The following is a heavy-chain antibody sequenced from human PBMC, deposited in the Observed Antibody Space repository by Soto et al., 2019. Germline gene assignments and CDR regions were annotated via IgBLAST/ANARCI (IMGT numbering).Heavy chain of an antibody. CDR3: ANPPYYYDSSGYSG. J-gene: IGHJ4*02. V-gene: IGHV3-7*01. CDR2: IKQDGSEK. CDR1: GFTFSSYW. Sequence: GGSLRLSCAASGFTFSSYWMSWVRQSPGKGLEWVANIKQDGSEKYYVDSVKGRFTISRDNAKNSLYLQMNSLRAEDTAVYYCANPPYYYDSSGYSGWGQGTLVTGSS. D-gene: IGHD3-22*01.